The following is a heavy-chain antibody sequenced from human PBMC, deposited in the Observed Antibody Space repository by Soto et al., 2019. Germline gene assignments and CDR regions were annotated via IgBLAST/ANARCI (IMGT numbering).Heavy chain of an antibody. J-gene: IGHJ4*02. Sequence: QVPLQESGPGLVRPSGALSVTCAVSGDSISRSHWWSWVRQSPGKGLEWIGEISHSGITNYNPSLKSRVTISGDKSKNQLSLKLTSVTAADTAVYYCARVRYDRSGFDHWGQGTLVSVSS. V-gene: IGHV4-4*02. D-gene: IGHD3-22*01. CDR1: GDSISRSHW. CDR2: ISHSGIT. CDR3: ARVRYDRSGFDH.